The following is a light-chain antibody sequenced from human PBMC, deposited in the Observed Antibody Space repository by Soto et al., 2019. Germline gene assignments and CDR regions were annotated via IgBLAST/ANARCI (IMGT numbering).Light chain of an antibody. J-gene: IGKJ1*01. CDR1: QSVIIL. Sequence: EIVMTQSPATLSVSPGERATLSCRASQSVIILLAWYQQKPGQAPRLLIHGATTRATGIPARFSGSGSGTEFTLTISSLQSEDFAVYYCQQYNNWPRTFGQGTKVDNK. CDR3: QQYNNWPRT. V-gene: IGKV3-15*01. CDR2: GAT.